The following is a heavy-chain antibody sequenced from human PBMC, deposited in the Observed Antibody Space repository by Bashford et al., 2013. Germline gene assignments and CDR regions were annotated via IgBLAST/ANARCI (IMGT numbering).Heavy chain of an antibody. D-gene: IGHD2-8*01. CDR3: ARVQVGCTNGVCQNSRFDP. Sequence: SSETLSLTCTVSGGSISSGGYYWSWIRQHPGKGLEWIATIDRRGTTYFNPSLKSRVSISVDTSKNQFSLKLTSVTAADTAVYYCARVQVGCTNGVCQNSRFDPWGQGTLVTVSS. V-gene: IGHV4-39*07. CDR2: IDRRGTT. CDR1: GGSISSGGYY. J-gene: IGHJ5*02.